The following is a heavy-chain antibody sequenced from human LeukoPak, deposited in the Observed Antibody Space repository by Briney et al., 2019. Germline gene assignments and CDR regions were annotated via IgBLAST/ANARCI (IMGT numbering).Heavy chain of an antibody. D-gene: IGHD1-26*01. CDR3: ARDMMIVGPDAFDI. Sequence: ASVKVSCKASGGTFSSYAISWVRQAPGQGLEWMGGIIPIFGTANYAQKFQGRVTITADESTSPAYMELSSLRSEDTAVYYCARDMMIVGPDAFDIWGQGTMVTVSS. J-gene: IGHJ3*02. V-gene: IGHV1-69*01. CDR1: GGTFSSYA. CDR2: IIPIFGTA.